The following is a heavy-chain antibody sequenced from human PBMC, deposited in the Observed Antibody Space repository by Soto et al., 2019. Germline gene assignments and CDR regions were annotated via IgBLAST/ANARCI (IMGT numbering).Heavy chain of an antibody. Sequence: ASVKVSCKASGYTFTSYAMHWVRQAPGQRLEWMGWINAGNGNTKYSQKFQGRVTITRDTSASTAYMELSSLRSEDTAVYYCARDLMGSLDPRPWLRSRGGYWGQGTLVTVSS. CDR3: ARDLMGSLDPRPWLRSRGGY. V-gene: IGHV1-3*01. D-gene: IGHD5-18*01. CDR2: INAGNGNT. CDR1: GYTFTSYA. J-gene: IGHJ4*02.